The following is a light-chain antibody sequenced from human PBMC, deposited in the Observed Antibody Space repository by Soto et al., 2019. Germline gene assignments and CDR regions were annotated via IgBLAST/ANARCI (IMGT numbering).Light chain of an antibody. V-gene: IGKV3-15*01. CDR1: QSISSN. CDR3: QHYNNRPPWT. CDR2: GAS. Sequence: EIVMTQCPVTLPVSPGEGATLSCRASQSISSNLAWYQQKPGQAPRLLIYGASTRANGIPARFSGSGSGTEFTLTISSLQSEDFAAYDGQHYNNRPPWTFGQGTQVDIK. J-gene: IGKJ1*01.